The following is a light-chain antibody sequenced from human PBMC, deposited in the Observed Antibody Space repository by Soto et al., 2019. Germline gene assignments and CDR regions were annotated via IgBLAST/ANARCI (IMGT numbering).Light chain of an antibody. CDR3: QQSYSTPWT. J-gene: IGKJ1*01. CDR2: AAS. CDR1: QSISSY. V-gene: IGKV1-39*01. Sequence: DIQMTQSPSSLSASVEDRVTITCRASQSISSYLNWYQRKPGKAPKVLIYAASNLQSGVPSRFNGSGSGTDFTLTISSLQAEDFATFYCQQSYSTPWTFGQGTKVDIK.